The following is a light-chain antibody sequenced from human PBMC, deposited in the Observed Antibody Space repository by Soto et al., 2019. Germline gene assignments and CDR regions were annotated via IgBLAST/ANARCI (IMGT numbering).Light chain of an antibody. CDR3: QQYGSSLRT. CDR2: DAS. CDR1: QSVSSY. Sequence: EIVLTQSPATLSLSPGERATLSFMASQSVSSYLAWYQQKPGQAPRLLIYDASSRATGIPDRFSGSGSGTDFTLTISRLEPEDFAVYYCQQYGSSLRTFGQGTKVDIK. J-gene: IGKJ1*01. V-gene: IGKV3-20*01.